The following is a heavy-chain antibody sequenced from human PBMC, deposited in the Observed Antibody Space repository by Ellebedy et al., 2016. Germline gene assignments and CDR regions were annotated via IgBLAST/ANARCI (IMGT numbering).Heavy chain of an antibody. D-gene: IGHD6-19*01. J-gene: IGHJ4*02. V-gene: IGHV4-30-4*01. CDR3: ARDSLRYSSADHGDY. CDR1: GGSISSGDYY. Sequence: SETLSLXXTVSGGSISSGDYYWSWIRQPPGKGLEWIGYIYYSGSTYYNPSLKSRVTISVDTSKNQFSLKLSSVTAADTAVYYCARDSLRYSSADHGDYWGQGTLVTVSS. CDR2: IYYSGST.